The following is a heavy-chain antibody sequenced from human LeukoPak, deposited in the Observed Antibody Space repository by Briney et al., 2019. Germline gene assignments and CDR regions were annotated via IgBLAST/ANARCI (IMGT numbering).Heavy chain of an antibody. D-gene: IGHD2-8*01. CDR3: AKNVALMVYAIYFDY. CDR2: IKQDGSEK. Sequence: PGGSLRLSCAASGFTFSSYWMSWVRQAPGKGLEWVANIKQDGSEKYYVDSVKGRFTISRDNSKNTLYLQMNSLRAEDTAVYYCAKNVALMVYAIYFDYWGQGTLVTVSS. CDR1: GFTFSSYW. V-gene: IGHV3-7*03. J-gene: IGHJ4*02.